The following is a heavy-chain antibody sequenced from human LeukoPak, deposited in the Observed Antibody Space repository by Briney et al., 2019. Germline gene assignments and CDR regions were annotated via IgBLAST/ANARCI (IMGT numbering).Heavy chain of an antibody. V-gene: IGHV3-9*01. Sequence: AGGSLRLSCAASGFTFDDYAMHWVRQAPGKGLEWVSGISWNSGSIGYADSVKGRFTISRDNAKNSPYLQMNSLRAEDTALYYCAKDTATVTNYFDYWGQGTLVTVSS. CDR3: AKDTATVTNYFDY. J-gene: IGHJ4*02. CDR1: GFTFDDYA. CDR2: ISWNSGSI. D-gene: IGHD4-17*01.